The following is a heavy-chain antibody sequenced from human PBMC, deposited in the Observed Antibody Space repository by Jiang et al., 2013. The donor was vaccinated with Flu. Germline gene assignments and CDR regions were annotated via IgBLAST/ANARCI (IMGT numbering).Heavy chain of an antibody. D-gene: IGHD6-19*01. CDR1: GYIFSNYA. Sequence: QSGSELKEPGASVNVSRKASGYIFSNYAMNWVRQAPGQGLEWMGWLNTDTGNPTYAQGFTGRFVFSMDASASTALLQISSLETEDSAIYYCARDEVVEVAGGEHDYAYHGMDVWGQGTTVTVSS. CDR2: LNTDTGNP. CDR3: ARDEVVEVAGGEHDYAYHGMDV. V-gene: IGHV7-4-1*02. J-gene: IGHJ6*02.